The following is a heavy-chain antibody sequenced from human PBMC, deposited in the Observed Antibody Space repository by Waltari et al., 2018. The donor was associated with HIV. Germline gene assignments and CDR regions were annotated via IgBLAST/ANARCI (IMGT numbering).Heavy chain of an antibody. V-gene: IGHV1-3*01. Sequence: TSYAMHWVRPAPGQRLEWMGWINAGNGNTKYSQKFQGRVTITRDTSASTAYMELSSLRSEDTAVCYCARDVVNYDSSGYHYVLWYFDLWGRGTLVTVSS. J-gene: IGHJ2*01. CDR1: TSYA. CDR2: INAGNGNT. D-gene: IGHD3-22*01. CDR3: ARDVVNYDSSGYHYVLWYFDL.